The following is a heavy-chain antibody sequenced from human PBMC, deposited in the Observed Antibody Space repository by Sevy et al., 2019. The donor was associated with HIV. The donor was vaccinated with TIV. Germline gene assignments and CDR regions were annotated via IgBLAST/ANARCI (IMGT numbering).Heavy chain of an antibody. CDR1: GYTFPSYG. CDR2: ISSYSGYT. CDR3: ARDGVSGIVVVPASKGTYFFDY. V-gene: IGHV1-18*01. J-gene: IGHJ4*02. Sequence: ASVKVSCEASGYTFPSYGITWVRQAPGRGLEWMGWISSYSGYTNYAQKLQGRVTMTTDTSTSTAYMELRSLTSDDTAVYYCARDGVSGIVVVPASKGTYFFDYWGQGTLVTVSS. D-gene: IGHD2-2*01.